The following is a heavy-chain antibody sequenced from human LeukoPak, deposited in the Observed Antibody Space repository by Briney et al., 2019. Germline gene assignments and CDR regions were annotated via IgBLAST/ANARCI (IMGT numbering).Heavy chain of an antibody. Sequence: SETLSLTCTVSGGSIISGGNYWSWIRQFPGKGLEWIAYIYSSGSTSSNPSLKSRVTTSVDTSKDQFFLKLISVTAADTAVYYCARDSHPRGGPWAFDVWGPGRMVTVSS. CDR2: IYSSGST. CDR1: GGSIISGGNY. D-gene: IGHD3-16*01. J-gene: IGHJ3*01. CDR3: ARDSHPRGGPWAFDV. V-gene: IGHV4-31*03.